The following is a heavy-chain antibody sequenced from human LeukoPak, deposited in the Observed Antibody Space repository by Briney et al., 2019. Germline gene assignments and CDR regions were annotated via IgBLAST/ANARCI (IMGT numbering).Heavy chain of an antibody. J-gene: IGHJ4*02. CDR2: IKQDGSEK. V-gene: IGHV3-7*01. CDR1: GFTVSSNY. CDR3: ARDSVIYGY. D-gene: IGHD3/OR15-3a*01. Sequence: PGGSLRLSCAASGFTVSSNYMSWVRQAPGKGLEWVANIKQDGSEKHYVDSVKGRFTISRDNAKNSLYLQMNSLRAEDTAVYYCARDSVIYGYWGQGTLVTVSS.